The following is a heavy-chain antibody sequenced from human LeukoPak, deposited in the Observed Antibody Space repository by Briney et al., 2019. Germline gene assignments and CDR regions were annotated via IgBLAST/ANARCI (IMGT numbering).Heavy chain of an antibody. J-gene: IGHJ4*02. CDR3: AKVFRSGDLFVSDS. CDR2: ISGSGGST. Sequence: GGSLRLSCAASGFTFSSYAMSWVRQAPGKGLEWVSAISGSGGSTYYADSVKGRFTISRDNSKNKLYLQMNSLRTEDSAIYYCAKVFRSGDLFVSDSWGQGTLVTVSS. V-gene: IGHV3-23*01. CDR1: GFTFSSYA. D-gene: IGHD4-17*01.